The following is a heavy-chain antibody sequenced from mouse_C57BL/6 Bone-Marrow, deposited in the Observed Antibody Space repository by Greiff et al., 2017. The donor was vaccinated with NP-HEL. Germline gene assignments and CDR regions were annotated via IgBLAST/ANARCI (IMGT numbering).Heavy chain of an antibody. Sequence: VQLQQSGPVLVKPGASVKMSCKASGYTFTDYYMNWVKQSHGKSLEWIGVINPYNGGTSYNQKFKGKATLTVDKSSSTAYMELNSLTSEDSAVYYCARRMRYYGEYYYAMDYWGQGTSVTVSS. CDR3: ARRMRYYGEYYYAMDY. CDR1: GYTFTDYY. J-gene: IGHJ4*01. CDR2: INPYNGGT. D-gene: IGHD1-2*01. V-gene: IGHV1-19*01.